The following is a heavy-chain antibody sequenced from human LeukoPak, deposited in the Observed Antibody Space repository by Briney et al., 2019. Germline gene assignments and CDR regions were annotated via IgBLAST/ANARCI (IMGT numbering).Heavy chain of an antibody. CDR1: GGSVSSYY. J-gene: IGHJ4*02. CDR3: ARVAIGANYFDY. V-gene: IGHV4-59*02. CDR2: IYYSGST. D-gene: IGHD2-21*01. Sequence: SETLSLTCNVSGGSVSSYYWSWIRQPPGKGLEWIGYIYYSGSTNYNPSLKSRVTISVDTSKNQFSLKLSSVTAADTAVYYCARVAIGANYFDYWGQGTLVTVSS.